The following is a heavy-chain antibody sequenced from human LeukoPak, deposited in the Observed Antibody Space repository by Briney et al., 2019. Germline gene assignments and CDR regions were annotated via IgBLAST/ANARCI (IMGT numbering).Heavy chain of an antibody. V-gene: IGHV4-59*01. Sequence: SETLSLTRTVSGGSISSYYWSWIRQPPGKGLEWIGYIYYSGSTNYNPSLKSRVTISVDTSKNQFSLKLSSVTAADTAVYYCARGVVIHLFDYWGQGTLVTVSS. CDR3: ARGVVIHLFDY. CDR2: IYYSGST. J-gene: IGHJ4*02. D-gene: IGHD3-22*01. CDR1: GGSISSYY.